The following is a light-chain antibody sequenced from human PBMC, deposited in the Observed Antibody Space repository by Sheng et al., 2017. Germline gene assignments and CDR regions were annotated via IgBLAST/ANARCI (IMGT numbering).Light chain of an antibody. V-gene: IGKV1-5*03. CDR1: QSISSW. J-gene: IGKJ2*01. Sequence: DIQMTQSPSSVSASVGDRVTITCRASQSISSWLAWYQQKPGKAPKLLIYKASSLESGVPSRFSGAGSGTDFTLTISSLQLEDFATYYCQQSYSVRYTFGQGTRLEIK. CDR3: QQSYSVRYT. CDR2: KAS.